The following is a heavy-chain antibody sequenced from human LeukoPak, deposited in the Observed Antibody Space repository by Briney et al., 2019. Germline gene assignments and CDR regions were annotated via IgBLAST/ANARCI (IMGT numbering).Heavy chain of an antibody. CDR3: ARLSAYYYGSYFYYYMDV. D-gene: IGHD3-10*01. CDR1: GFSFSSYW. J-gene: IGHJ6*03. Sequence: GGSLRLSCEGSGFSFSSYWMTWVRQLPGKGPEWVANIRQDESERYFADSVKGRFTISRDNAKKSVYLHMRSLRAEDTALYYCARLSAYYYGSYFYYYMDVWGKGTTVTVSS. CDR2: IRQDESER. V-gene: IGHV3-7*01.